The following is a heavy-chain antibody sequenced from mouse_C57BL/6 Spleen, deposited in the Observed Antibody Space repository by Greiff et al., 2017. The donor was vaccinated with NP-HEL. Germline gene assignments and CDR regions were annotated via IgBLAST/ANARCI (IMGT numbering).Heavy chain of an antibody. CDR2: ISYDGSN. J-gene: IGHJ1*03. Sequence: DVQLQESGPGLVKPSQSLSLTCSVTGYSITSGYYWNWIRQFPGNKLEWMGYISYDGSNNYNPSLKNRISITRDTSKNQFFLKLNSVTTEDTATYYCARAYDYESPGYWYFDVWGTGTTVTVSS. D-gene: IGHD2-4*01. CDR3: ARAYDYESPGYWYFDV. V-gene: IGHV3-6*01. CDR1: GYSITSGYY.